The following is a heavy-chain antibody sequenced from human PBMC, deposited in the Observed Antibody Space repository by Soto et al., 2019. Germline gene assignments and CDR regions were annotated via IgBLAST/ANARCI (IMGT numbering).Heavy chain of an antibody. Sequence: ASVKVSCKASGYTFTSYGISWVRQAPGQGLEWMGWISAYNGNTNYAQKFQGRVTMTTDTSTSTAYMELRRLRSDDTAVYYCARGGVTYYYDSSGYLDVWGQGKMVTVSS. D-gene: IGHD3-22*01. CDR3: ARGGVTYYYDSSGYLDV. CDR1: GYTFTSYG. V-gene: IGHV1-18*01. CDR2: ISAYNGNT. J-gene: IGHJ3*01.